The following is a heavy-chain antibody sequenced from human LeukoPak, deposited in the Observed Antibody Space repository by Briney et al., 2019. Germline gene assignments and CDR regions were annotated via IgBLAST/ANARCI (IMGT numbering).Heavy chain of an antibody. CDR2: IYHSGST. V-gene: IGHV4-38-2*02. J-gene: IGHJ4*02. CDR1: GYSISSGYY. CDR3: ARGRKHPPPPYYYGSGSYLFDY. Sequence: PSETLSLTCSVSGYSISSGYYWGWIRQPPGKGLEWIGRIYHSGSTNYNPSLKSRVTISVDTSKNQFSLKLSSVTAADTAVYYCARGRKHPPPPYYYGSGSYLFDYWGQGTLVTVSS. D-gene: IGHD3-10*01.